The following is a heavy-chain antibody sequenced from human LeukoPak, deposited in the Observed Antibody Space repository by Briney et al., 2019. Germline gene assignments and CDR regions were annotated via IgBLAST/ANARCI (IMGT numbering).Heavy chain of an antibody. Sequence: GGSLRLSCAASGFTFSSYGMHWVRQAPGKGLEWVAVISYDGSNKYYADSVKGRFTISRDNSKNTLYLQMNSLRAEDTAVYYCANWRTWYYYDSSGHNYVSWGQGTLVTVSS. J-gene: IGHJ5*02. CDR3: ANWRTWYYYDSSGHNYVS. CDR2: ISYDGSNK. V-gene: IGHV3-30*18. D-gene: IGHD3-22*01. CDR1: GFTFSSYG.